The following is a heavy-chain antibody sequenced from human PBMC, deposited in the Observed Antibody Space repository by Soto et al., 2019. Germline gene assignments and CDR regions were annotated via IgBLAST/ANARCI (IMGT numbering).Heavy chain of an antibody. CDR1: GFTFSSYW. CDR3: ARDRGWSLFDY. CDR2: TNSDGSDT. J-gene: IGHJ4*02. V-gene: IGHV3-74*01. Sequence: EVQLVESGGGLVQPGGSLRLSCAASGFTFSSYWMYWVRQAPGKGLVWDSRTNSDGSDTSYADSVKGRFTISRDNAKNTLYLQMNSLRAEDTAVYYCARDRGWSLFDYWGQGTLVTVSS. D-gene: IGHD6-19*01.